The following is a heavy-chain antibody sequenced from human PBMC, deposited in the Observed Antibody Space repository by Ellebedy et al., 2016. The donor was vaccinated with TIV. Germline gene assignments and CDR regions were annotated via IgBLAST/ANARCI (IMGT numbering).Heavy chain of an antibody. Sequence: AASVKVSCKASRYRFTDYYMHWLRQAPGQGLEWMGWIIPTSGGTDYEQKFQGRVIMTRDTSINTAYMELSRLRSDDTAVYYCAIYKPNSAIYGMDVWGQGTTVTVSS. D-gene: IGHD1-1*01. J-gene: IGHJ6*02. CDR1: RYRFTDYY. V-gene: IGHV1-2*02. CDR3: AIYKPNSAIYGMDV. CDR2: IIPTSGGT.